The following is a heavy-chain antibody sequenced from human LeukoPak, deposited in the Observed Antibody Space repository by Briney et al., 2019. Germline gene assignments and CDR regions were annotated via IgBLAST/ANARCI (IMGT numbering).Heavy chain of an antibody. CDR2: IYYSGST. J-gene: IGHJ4*02. CDR1: GGSISSYY. Sequence: SSETLSLTCTVSGGSISSYYWSWIRQPPGKGLEWIGYIYYSGSTNYNPSLKSRVTISVDTSKNQFSLKLSSVIAADTAVYYCARGSDDPLDYWGQGTLVTVSS. CDR3: ARGSDDPLDY. V-gene: IGHV4-59*01.